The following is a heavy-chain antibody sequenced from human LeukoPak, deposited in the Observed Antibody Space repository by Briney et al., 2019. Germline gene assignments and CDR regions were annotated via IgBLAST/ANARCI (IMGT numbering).Heavy chain of an antibody. CDR1: GGTFSSYA. CDR2: IIPIFGTA. J-gene: IGHJ4*02. Sequence: GASVKVSCKASGGTFSSYAISWVRQAPGQGLEWMGGIIPIFGTANYAQKFQGRVTITTDESTSTAYMELSSLRSEDTAVYYCARGHLRSRPGIDYWGQGTLVTVSS. V-gene: IGHV1-69*05. CDR3: ARGHLRSRPGIDY.